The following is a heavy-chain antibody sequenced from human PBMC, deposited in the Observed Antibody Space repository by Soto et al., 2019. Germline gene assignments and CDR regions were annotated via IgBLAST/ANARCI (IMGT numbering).Heavy chain of an antibody. CDR2: IYYSGST. D-gene: IGHD4-17*01. CDR1: GGSISSYY. J-gene: IGHJ5*02. CDR3: ARQREIRFNYGGTKRRWFDP. Sequence: SETLSLTCTVSGGSISSYYWSWIRQPPGKGLEWIGYIYYSGSTNYNPSLKSRVTISVDTSKNQFSLKLSSVTAADTAVYYCARQREIRFNYGGTKRRWFDPWGQGTLVTVSS. V-gene: IGHV4-59*08.